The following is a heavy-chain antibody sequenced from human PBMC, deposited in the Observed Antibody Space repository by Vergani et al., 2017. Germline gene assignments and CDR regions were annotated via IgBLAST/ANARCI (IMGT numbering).Heavy chain of an antibody. CDR2: ISYDGDRR. CDR3: AKDLAYSTAWPHCDS. Sequence: QVHLVESGGGVVQPGRSLTLSCVASGFSFRGHGMHWVRQAPGKGLEWVAMISYDGDRRDYGDFAKGRFTISRDSSKTVYLQMNSLRVEDTDMYFCAKDLAYSTAWPHCDSRGQGTLVTVSS. CDR1: GFSFRGHG. D-gene: IGHD4-11*01. V-gene: IGHV3-30*18. J-gene: IGHJ4*02.